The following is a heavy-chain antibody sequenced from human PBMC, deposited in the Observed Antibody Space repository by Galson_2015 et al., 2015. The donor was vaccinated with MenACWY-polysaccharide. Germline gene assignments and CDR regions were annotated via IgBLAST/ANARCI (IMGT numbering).Heavy chain of an antibody. D-gene: IGHD7-27*01. J-gene: IGHJ5*02. V-gene: IGHV3-7*01. CDR1: RFTFSAIW. CDR3: ARDPNRGNSFGP. CDR2: INVDGSQQ. Sequence: SLRLSCAASRFTFSAIWMSWVRQAPGKGLEWVALINVDGSQQYYMDSVEGRFAISRDNAKNSLHLQINSLRAEDTAVYYCARDPNRGNSFGPWGQGTLVTVSS.